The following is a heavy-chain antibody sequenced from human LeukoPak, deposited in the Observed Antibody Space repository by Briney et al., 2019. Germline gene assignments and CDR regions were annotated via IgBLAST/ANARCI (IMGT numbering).Heavy chain of an antibody. Sequence: ASVKVSCKASGYTFTSYYMHWVRQAPGQGLEWMGIINPSGGSTSYAQKFQGRVTMTRDTSTSTVYMELSSLRSEDTAVYCCARDRITGTTRHYYYYGMDVWGQGTTVTVSS. V-gene: IGHV1-46*01. J-gene: IGHJ6*02. CDR1: GYTFTSYY. D-gene: IGHD1-7*01. CDR2: INPSGGST. CDR3: ARDRITGTTRHYYYYGMDV.